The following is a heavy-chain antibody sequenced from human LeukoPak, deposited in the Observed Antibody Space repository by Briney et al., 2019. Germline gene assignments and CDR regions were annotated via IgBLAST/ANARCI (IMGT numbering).Heavy chain of an antibody. D-gene: IGHD6-6*01. Sequence: GASVKVSCKASGYTFTGYYMHWVRQAPGQGLEWMGGIIPIFGTANYAQKFQGRVTITADESTSTAYMELSSLRSEDTAVYYCARDFNWEASSSSENWFDPWGQGTLVTVSS. CDR3: ARDFNWEASSSSENWFDP. CDR1: GYTFTGYY. CDR2: IIPIFGTA. V-gene: IGHV1-69*13. J-gene: IGHJ5*02.